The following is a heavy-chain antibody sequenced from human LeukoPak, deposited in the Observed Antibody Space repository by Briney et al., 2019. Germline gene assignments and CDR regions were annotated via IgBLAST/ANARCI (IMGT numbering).Heavy chain of an antibody. Sequence: SETLSLPCAVSGHPINSAYYWCWIRQPPGTGLGWIWSLYHPDHTFYRPSLASLLTISGDPSGNPLSLKLRSVSAAHTAVYLCARQFDSCFCYYLDVWGTGTTVAVS. V-gene: IGHV4-38-2*01. CDR3: ARQFDSCFCYYLDV. CDR2: LYHPDHT. D-gene: IGHD2-21*02. J-gene: IGHJ6*03. CDR1: GHPINSAYY.